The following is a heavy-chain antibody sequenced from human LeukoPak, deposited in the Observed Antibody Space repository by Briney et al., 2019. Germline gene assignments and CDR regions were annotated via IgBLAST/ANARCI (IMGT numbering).Heavy chain of an antibody. D-gene: IGHD6-13*01. J-gene: IGHJ6*03. CDR1: GGSISSGSYY. V-gene: IGHV4-61*02. Sequence: KSSQTLSLTCTVSGGSISSGSYYWSWIRQPAGKGLEWIGRIYTSGSTNYNPSLKSRVTISVDTSKNQFSLKLSSVTAADTAVYYCARDAWSSSWGHYYYYMDVWGKGTTVAVSS. CDR2: IYTSGST. CDR3: ARDAWSSSWGHYYYYMDV.